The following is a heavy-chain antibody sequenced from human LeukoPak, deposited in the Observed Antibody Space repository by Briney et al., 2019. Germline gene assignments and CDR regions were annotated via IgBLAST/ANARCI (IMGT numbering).Heavy chain of an antibody. CDR2: IKYDGSNK. V-gene: IGHV3-30*02. D-gene: IGHD3-10*01. CDR1: GFLFSTYA. Sequence: PGGSLRLSCAASGFLFSTYAMHWVRQAPGKGLEWVAFIKYDGSNKYYADSVKGRFTISRDNSKNTLYLQMNSLRAEDTAVYYCAKDHGYHYDSGSYYADYWGQGTLVTVSS. J-gene: IGHJ4*02. CDR3: AKDHGYHYDSGSYYADY.